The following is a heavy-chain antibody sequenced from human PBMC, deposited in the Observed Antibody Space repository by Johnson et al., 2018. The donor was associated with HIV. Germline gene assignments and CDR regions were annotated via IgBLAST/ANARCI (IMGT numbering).Heavy chain of an antibody. V-gene: IGHV3-30-3*01. CDR1: GFTFSSYV. CDR2: ISYDGSNK. J-gene: IGHJ3*02. CDR3: ARVRDPGYGDYVGNAFDI. D-gene: IGHD4-17*01. Sequence: QVQLVESGGGVVQPGRSLRLSCAASGFTFSSYVMHWVRQAPGKGLEWVAVISYDGSNKYYAQSVKGRFTISRDNSKNTLYLQMNSLRAEDTALYYCARVRDPGYGDYVGNAFDIWGQGTMVTVSS.